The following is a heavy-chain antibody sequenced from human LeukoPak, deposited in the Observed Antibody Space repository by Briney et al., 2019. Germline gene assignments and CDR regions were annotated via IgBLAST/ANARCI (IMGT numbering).Heavy chain of an antibody. D-gene: IGHD4-17*01. Sequence: GASVKVSCKASGYTFTSYGISWVRQTPGQGLEWMGWINPNSGGTNYAQKFQGRVTMTRDTSISTAYMELSRLRSDDTAVYYCAREADGDYFDYWGQGTLVTVSS. J-gene: IGHJ4*02. CDR1: GYTFTSYG. V-gene: IGHV1-2*02. CDR2: INPNSGGT. CDR3: AREADGDYFDY.